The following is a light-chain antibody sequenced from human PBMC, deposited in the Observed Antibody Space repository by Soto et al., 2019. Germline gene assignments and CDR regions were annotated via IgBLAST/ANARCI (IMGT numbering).Light chain of an antibody. CDR1: SSNIGSDF. Sequence: QSVLTQPPSVSAAPGQKVTISCSGSSSNIGSDFVSWYQQLPGTAPQLLIYENNKRPSGIPDRFSGSKSATSATLGITGLQTGDEADYYCAARDTSLSGGVFGGGTKLTVL. CDR2: ENN. V-gene: IGLV1-51*02. J-gene: IGLJ3*02. CDR3: AARDTSLSGGV.